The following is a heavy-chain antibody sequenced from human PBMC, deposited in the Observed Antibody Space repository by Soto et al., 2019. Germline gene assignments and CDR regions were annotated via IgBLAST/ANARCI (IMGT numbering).Heavy chain of an antibody. D-gene: IGHD5-18*01. CDR2: ISGSGGST. CDR3: AKGSRIQLWPGYYGMDV. CDR1: VFTFSSYA. J-gene: IGHJ6*02. Sequence: GGSLRLSCAASVFTFSSYAMSWVRQAPGKGLEWVSAISGSGGSTYYADSVKGRFTISRDNSKNTLYLQMNSLRAEDTAVYYCAKGSRIQLWPGYYGMDVWGQGTTVTVSS. V-gene: IGHV3-23*01.